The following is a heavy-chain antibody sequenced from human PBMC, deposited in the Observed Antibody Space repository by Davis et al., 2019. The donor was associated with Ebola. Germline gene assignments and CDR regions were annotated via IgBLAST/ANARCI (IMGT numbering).Heavy chain of an antibody. CDR2: IYSGGST. V-gene: IGHV3-23*03. J-gene: IGHJ5*02. CDR1: GFTFSSYE. Sequence: GGSLRLSCAASGFTFSSYEMNWVRQAPGKGLEWVSVIYSGGSTYYADSVKGRFTISRDNSKNTLYLQMNSLRAEDTAVYYCAKVSLPLWFGELSPWFDPWGQGTLVTVSS. D-gene: IGHD3-10*01. CDR3: AKVSLPLWFGELSPWFDP.